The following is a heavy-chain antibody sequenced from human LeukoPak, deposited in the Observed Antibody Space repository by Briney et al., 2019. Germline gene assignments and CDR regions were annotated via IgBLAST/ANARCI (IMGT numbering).Heavy chain of an antibody. CDR3: ANARVIMATIAAYFDY. CDR2: ISWNSGRI. D-gene: IGHD5-24*01. V-gene: IGHV3-9*01. J-gene: IGHJ4*02. CDR1: GFTFDDYA. Sequence: GGSLRLSCAASGFTFDDYAMHWVRQAPGKGLEWVCGISWNSGRIVYAGSVKGRFTISRDNAKNSLYLQMNSLRAENRALYYGANARVIMATIAAYFDYWGQGTLVTVSS.